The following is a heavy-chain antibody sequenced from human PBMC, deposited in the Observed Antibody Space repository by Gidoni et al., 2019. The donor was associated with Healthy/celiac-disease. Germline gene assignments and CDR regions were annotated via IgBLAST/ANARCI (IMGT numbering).Heavy chain of an antibody. J-gene: IGHJ3*02. D-gene: IGHD4-17*01. CDR3: ARQGNTVSHRALYAFDI. CDR1: GYSFTSYW. CDR2: IYPGDSDT. V-gene: IGHV5-51*01. Sequence: EVPLVQSGAAVKKHGESLKISWKGTGYSFTSYWIGWVRQMPGKGLEWMGLIYPGDSDTRYRPSFQGQVTISADKSISTAYLQWSSLKASDTAMYYCARQGNTVSHRALYAFDIWGQGTMVTVSS.